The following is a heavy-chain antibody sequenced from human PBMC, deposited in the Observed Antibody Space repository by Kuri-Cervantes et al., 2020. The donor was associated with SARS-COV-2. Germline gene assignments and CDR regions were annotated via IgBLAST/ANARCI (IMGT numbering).Heavy chain of an antibody. J-gene: IGHJ6*02. D-gene: IGHD6-13*01. Sequence: GESLKISCAASGFTFSSYAMSWVRQAPGKGLEWVSAISGSGGSTYYADSAKGRFTISRDNSKNTLYLQMNSLRAEDTAVYYCAKERYSSSWAYDMDVWGQGTTVTVSS. CDR1: GFTFSSYA. CDR3: AKERYSSSWAYDMDV. V-gene: IGHV3-23*01. CDR2: ISGSGGST.